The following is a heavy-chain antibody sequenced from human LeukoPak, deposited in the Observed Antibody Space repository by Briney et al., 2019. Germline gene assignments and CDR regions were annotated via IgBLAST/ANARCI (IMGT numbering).Heavy chain of an antibody. Sequence: SETLSLTCTVSRGSISSSSYYWGWIRQPPGKGLEWIGSIYYSGSTYYNPSLKSRVTISVDTSKNQFSLKLSSVTAADTAVYYCARQGGDYYDSSGLPVDWGQGTLVTVSS. J-gene: IGHJ4*02. CDR1: RGSISSSSYY. CDR2: IYYSGST. V-gene: IGHV4-39*01. D-gene: IGHD3-22*01. CDR3: ARQGGDYYDSSGLPVD.